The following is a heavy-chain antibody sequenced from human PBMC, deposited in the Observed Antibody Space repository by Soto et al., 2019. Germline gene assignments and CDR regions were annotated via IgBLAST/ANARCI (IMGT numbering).Heavy chain of an antibody. D-gene: IGHD2-8*01. CDR2: VYYRGRS. J-gene: IGHJ4*02. CDR1: GGSVSNSNYY. CDR3: VSQRTSVLTQAYFDY. Sequence: SETLSLTSTVSGGSVSNSNYYWGWIRQSTGKGLEWIGSVYYRGRSYSKSSVKSRVTISVDTSKNQFSLNLNSVTASDTAVYFCVSQRTSVLTQAYFDYWGPGALVTVSS. V-gene: IGHV4-39*01.